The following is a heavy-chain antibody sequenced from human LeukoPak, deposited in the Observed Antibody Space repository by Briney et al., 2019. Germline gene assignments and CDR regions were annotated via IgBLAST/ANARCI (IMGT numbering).Heavy chain of an antibody. V-gene: IGHV3-21*01. CDR3: AKDSRDWNDVIGWFDP. Sequence: PGGSMSLSCPAYGFISRRYSMNSVRQAPGKGLEWVSSITSGSSYIYYEDSVKGRFTIYRDNAKNTLYLQMNSLRDEDTAVYYCAKDSRDWNDVIGWFDPCGQGTLVTVSS. D-gene: IGHD1-1*01. CDR1: GFISRRYS. CDR2: ITSGSSYI. J-gene: IGHJ5*02.